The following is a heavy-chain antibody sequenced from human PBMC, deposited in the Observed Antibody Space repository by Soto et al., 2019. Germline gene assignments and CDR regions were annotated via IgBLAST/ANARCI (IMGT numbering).Heavy chain of an antibody. CDR1: GGSISSYY. CDR2: IYYSGST. D-gene: IGHD3-3*02. CDR3: ARLYWDFWSGYQNYYYYYMDV. Sequence: PSETLSLTCTVSGGSISSYYWSWIRQPPGKGLEWIGYIYYSGSTNYNPSLKSRVTISVDTSKNQFSLKLSSVTAADTAVYYCARLYWDFWSGYQNYYYYYMDVWGKGTTGTVSS. J-gene: IGHJ6*03. V-gene: IGHV4-59*08.